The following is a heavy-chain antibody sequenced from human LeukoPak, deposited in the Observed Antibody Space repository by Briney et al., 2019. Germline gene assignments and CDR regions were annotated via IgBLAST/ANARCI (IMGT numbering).Heavy chain of an antibody. Sequence: ASVKVSCKASGYTFTSYYMHWVRQAPGQGLEWMGIINPSGGSTSYAQKLQGRVTMTTDTSTSTAYMELRSLRSDDTAVYYCAFGRSTTNYYYYMDVWGKGTTVTVSS. CDR2: INPSGGST. V-gene: IGHV1-46*01. CDR1: GYTFTSYY. CDR3: AFGRSTTNYYYYMDV. D-gene: IGHD2-2*01. J-gene: IGHJ6*03.